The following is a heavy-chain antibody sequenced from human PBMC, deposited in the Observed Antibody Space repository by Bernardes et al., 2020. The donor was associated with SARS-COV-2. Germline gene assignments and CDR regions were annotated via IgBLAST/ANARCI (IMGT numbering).Heavy chain of an antibody. CDR2: MHNSGST. V-gene: IGHV4-39*01. J-gene: IGHJ6*02. Sequence: ATLSLTCTVSGGSISSSSYYWGWIRQPPGKGLEWIGSMHNSGSTYHNPSLKSRATISIDTSKNQVFLRLNSMTAADTSVYYCVGSSCGIDCYIGGLRSWDYGMDIWGQGTTVTVSS. CDR3: VGSSCGIDCYIGGLRSWDYGMDI. D-gene: IGHD2-21*02. CDR1: GGSISSSSYY.